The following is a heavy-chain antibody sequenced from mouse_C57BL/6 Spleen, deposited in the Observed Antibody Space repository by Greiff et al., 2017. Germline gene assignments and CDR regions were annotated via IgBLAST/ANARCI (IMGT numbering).Heavy chain of an antibody. CDR2: INAGSGGT. CDR3: EIRLSCFAY. J-gene: IGHJ3*01. V-gene: IGHV1-54*01. CDR1: GYAFTSYV. Sequence: VQLLQSGAGLVRPGTSLKVSCTASGYAFTSYVIAWVHQRPGEGLEWIGVINAGSGGTYYDENVKGQATLTADKSTITVYMHLSKLTSAVSAVYFCEIRLSCFAYWGQGTLVTVSA.